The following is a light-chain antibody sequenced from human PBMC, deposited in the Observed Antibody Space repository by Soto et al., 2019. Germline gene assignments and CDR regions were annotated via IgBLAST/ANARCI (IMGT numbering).Light chain of an antibody. V-gene: IGKV3-15*01. CDR3: QQYNKWPIT. CDR1: QIVNSL. Sequence: EIILTQSPATLSVSPGERATLSCWASQIVNSLLAWYQQKPGQAPRLPIYGASLMATDTPARCSGSCFWSEFALTISSLQSEDFAVYYCQQYNKWPITFGQGTRLEIK. CDR2: GAS. J-gene: IGKJ5*01.